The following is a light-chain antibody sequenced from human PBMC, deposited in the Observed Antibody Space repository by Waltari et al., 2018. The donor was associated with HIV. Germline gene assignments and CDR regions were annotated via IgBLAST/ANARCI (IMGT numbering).Light chain of an antibody. CDR2: DVS. CDR3: CSYAGSYTR. V-gene: IGLV2-11*01. Sequence: QSALPQPRSVSGSPGQSVTFSCTGTSSDVGGYNYVSWYHQHPGKAPKLMIYDVSKRPSGVPDRFSGSKSGNTASLTISGLQAEDEADYYCCSYAGSYTRFGGGTKLTVL. J-gene: IGLJ2*01. CDR1: SSDVGGYNY.